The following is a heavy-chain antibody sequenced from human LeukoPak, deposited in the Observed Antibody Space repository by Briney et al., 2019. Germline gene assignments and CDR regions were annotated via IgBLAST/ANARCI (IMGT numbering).Heavy chain of an antibody. J-gene: IGHJ4*02. V-gene: IGHV3-23*01. CDR2: ISGSGGST. CDR1: GFTFSSYA. D-gene: IGHD6-13*01. Sequence: GGSLRLSCAASGFTFSSYAMSWVRQAPGKGLEWVSAISGSGGSTYYADSVKGRFTISRDNSKNTLYLQMNSLRAEDTAVYYCAKEIVGSSSWEPNYFDYWGQGTLVIVSS. CDR3: AKEIVGSSSWEPNYFDY.